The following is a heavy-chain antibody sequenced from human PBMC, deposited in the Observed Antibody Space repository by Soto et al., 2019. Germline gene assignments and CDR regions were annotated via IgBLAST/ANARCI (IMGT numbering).Heavy chain of an antibody. CDR1: GFTFSNYG. J-gene: IGHJ4*02. CDR2: ISYDGSNK. CDR3: AKDRYYRSSSAYFDY. D-gene: IGHD6-6*01. Sequence: QVQLVESGGGVVQPGRSLRLSCAASGFTFSNYGMHWVRQTPGKGLEWVAVISYDGSNKYYADSVKGRFTISRDNSKNTLYLQMYSLRAEDTAVFYCAKDRYYRSSSAYFDYWGQGTLVTVSS. V-gene: IGHV3-30*18.